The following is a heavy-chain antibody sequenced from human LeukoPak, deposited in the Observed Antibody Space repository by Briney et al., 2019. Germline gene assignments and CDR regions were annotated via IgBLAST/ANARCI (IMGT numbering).Heavy chain of an antibody. CDR3: ARSGAYSGSYPDFDY. Sequence: GGSLRLSCAASGLTFSSYGMHWVRQAPGKGLEWVAVIWYDGSNKYYADSVKGRFTISRDNSKNTLYLQMNSLRAEDTAVYYCARSGAYSGSYPDFDYWGQGTLVTVSS. D-gene: IGHD1-26*01. CDR1: GLTFSSYG. CDR2: IWYDGSNK. J-gene: IGHJ4*02. V-gene: IGHV3-33*01.